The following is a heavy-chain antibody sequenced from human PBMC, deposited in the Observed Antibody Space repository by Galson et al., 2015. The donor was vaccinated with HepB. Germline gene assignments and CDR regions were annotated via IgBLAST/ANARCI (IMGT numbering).Heavy chain of an antibody. J-gene: IGHJ4*02. CDR1: GFTFSSYG. V-gene: IGHV3-23*01. Sequence: SLRLSCAASGFTFSSYGMHWVRQAPGKGLEWVSAISGSGGSTYYADSVKGRFTISRDNSKNTLYLQMNSLRAEDTAVYYCAKAEEWEWLLLRHFDYWGQGTLVTVSS. CDR2: ISGSGGST. D-gene: IGHD3-22*01. CDR3: AKAEEWEWLLLRHFDY.